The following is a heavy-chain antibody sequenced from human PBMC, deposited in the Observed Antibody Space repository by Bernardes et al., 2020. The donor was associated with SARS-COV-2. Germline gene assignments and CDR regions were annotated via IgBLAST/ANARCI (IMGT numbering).Heavy chain of an antibody. CDR1: GGAISTYY. J-gene: IGHJ6*02. CDR2: IYNTGNT. Sequence: TLSLTCSISGGAISTYYWSWIRQTPGKGLEWIGYIYNTGNTNYNPSLKSRVTMSIDTSKNEFSLKLSSVTAADTAVYYCARDAGLYDSTGYSYGIDVWGQGTTVTVSS. CDR3: ARDAGLYDSTGYSYGIDV. V-gene: IGHV4-59*01. D-gene: IGHD3-22*01.